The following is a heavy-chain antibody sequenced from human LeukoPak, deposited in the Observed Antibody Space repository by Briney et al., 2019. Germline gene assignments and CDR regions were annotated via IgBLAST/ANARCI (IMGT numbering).Heavy chain of an antibody. D-gene: IGHD3-16*01. V-gene: IGHV3-48*04. Sequence: GGSLRLSCAGSGFTFSTYTMNWVRQAPGKGLEWVSYISSTGSLKYYADSVKGRFTISRDNVRNSLYLQMNSLRVDDTAVYYCARDGAPRTDYWGQGTLVTVSS. CDR1: GFTFSTYT. CDR2: ISSTGSLK. CDR3: ARDGAPRTDY. J-gene: IGHJ4*02.